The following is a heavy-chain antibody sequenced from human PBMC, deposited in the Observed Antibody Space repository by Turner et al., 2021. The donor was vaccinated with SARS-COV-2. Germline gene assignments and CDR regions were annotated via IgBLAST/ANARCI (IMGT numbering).Heavy chain of an antibody. J-gene: IGHJ4*02. Sequence: VQLVESAGGVVQPGRSLRLSCAASGFIFSNSNMHWVRQAPGKGLEWVAIISFEGSSEYYADSVKGRFTISRDNSKNTLYLQMNSLRAEDTAVYYCARSRGYNDCWGQGTLVTVSS. V-gene: IGHV3-30*03. CDR2: ISFEGSSE. CDR1: GFIFSNSN. CDR3: ARSRGYNDC. D-gene: IGHD1-20*01.